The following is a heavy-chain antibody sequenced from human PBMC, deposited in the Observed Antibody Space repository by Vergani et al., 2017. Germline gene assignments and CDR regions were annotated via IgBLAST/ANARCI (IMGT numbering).Heavy chain of an antibody. CDR1: GFTFDDYA. D-gene: IGHD1-26*01. Sequence: EVQLVESGGGLVQPGRSLRLSCAASGFTFDDYAIHWVRQAPGKGLEWVSAITWNSDSIGYADSVKGRFIVSRDNAKNSLYLQMNSLRPEDTALYYCAKDISEWELLRYFQHWGQGTLVTVSS. CDR3: AKDISEWELLRYFQH. V-gene: IGHV3-9*01. J-gene: IGHJ1*01. CDR2: ITWNSDSI.